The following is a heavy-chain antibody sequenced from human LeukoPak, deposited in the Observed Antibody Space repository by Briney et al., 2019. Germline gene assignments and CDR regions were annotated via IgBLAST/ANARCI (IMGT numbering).Heavy chain of an antibody. CDR1: GYTFTSYD. D-gene: IGHD5-12*01. CDR3: ARGRSTGYPYYFEY. V-gene: IGHV1-8*03. CDR2: MNPNSGST. Sequence: ASVKVSCKASGYTFTSYDINWVRQATGQGLEWMGWMNPNSGSTGYAQEFQGRVTITRNTSISTAYMELSGLRSEDTAVYYCARGRSTGYPYYFEYWGQGTLVTVSS. J-gene: IGHJ4*02.